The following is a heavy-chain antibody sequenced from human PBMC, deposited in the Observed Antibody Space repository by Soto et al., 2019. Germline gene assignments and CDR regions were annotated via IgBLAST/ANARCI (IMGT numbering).Heavy chain of an antibody. J-gene: IGHJ3*02. Sequence: GGSLRLSCAASGFTFSSYAMSWVRQAPGKGLEWVSAISGSGGSTYYADSVKGRFTISRDNSKNTLYLQMNSLRAEDTAVYYYASRRFPLVVVTAPDAFDIWGQGTMVTVSS. D-gene: IGHD2-21*02. CDR2: ISGSGGST. CDR3: ASRRFPLVVVTAPDAFDI. CDR1: GFTFSSYA. V-gene: IGHV3-23*01.